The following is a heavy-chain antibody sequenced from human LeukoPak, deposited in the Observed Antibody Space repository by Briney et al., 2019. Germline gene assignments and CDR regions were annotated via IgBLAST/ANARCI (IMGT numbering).Heavy chain of an antibody. CDR2: CDSDGSGT. J-gene: IGHJ3*02. D-gene: IGHD3-16*01. CDR3: AASSVWGGAFNI. V-gene: IGHV3-74*01. CDR1: GFTFSIYW. Sequence: GGSLRLSCAASGFTFSIYWMYWVRQAPGKGLMWVSRCDSDGSGTTYVDSVKGRFTVSRDNAKSTLYLQMSSLRAEDTAVYYCAASSVWGGAFNIWGQGTMVTVSS.